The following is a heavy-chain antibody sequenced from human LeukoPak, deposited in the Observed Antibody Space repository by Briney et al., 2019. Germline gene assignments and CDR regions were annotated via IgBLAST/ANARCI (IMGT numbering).Heavy chain of an antibody. V-gene: IGHV3-49*03. Sequence: PGRSLRLSCTASGFTFGDYAMSWFRQAPGKGLEWVGFIRSKAYGGTTEYAASVKGRFTISRDDSKSIAYLQTNSLKTEDTAVYYCTRDRLRRPTAEYFQHWGQGTLVTVSS. CDR1: GFTFGDYA. J-gene: IGHJ1*01. CDR2: IRSKAYGGTT. CDR3: TRDRLRRPTAEYFQH.